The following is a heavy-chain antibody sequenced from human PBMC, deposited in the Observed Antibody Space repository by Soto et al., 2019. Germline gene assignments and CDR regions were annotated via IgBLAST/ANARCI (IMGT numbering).Heavy chain of an antibody. CDR3: ARGPSWDKVDC. J-gene: IGHJ4*02. Sequence: QVQLQESGPGLVKPSQTLSLTCTVSGGSINNVNYCWSWIRQSPDKGLEWIGHIYDGGTTYNKPSLTSRGTISVYTSNNRCSLLLGSVSAADTAVYYCARGPSWDKVDCWGPGTLVTVSS. CDR2: IYDGGTT. CDR1: GGSINNVNYC. D-gene: IGHD1-26*01. V-gene: IGHV4-30-4*01.